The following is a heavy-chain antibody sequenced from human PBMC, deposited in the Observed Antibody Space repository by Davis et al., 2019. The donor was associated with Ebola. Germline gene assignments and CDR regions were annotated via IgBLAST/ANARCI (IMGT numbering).Heavy chain of an antibody. J-gene: IGHJ5*02. Sequence: ASSVKVSCKASVCTFSSYAISWVRQAPGQGLEWMGGIIPIFGTANYAQKFQGRVTITADESTRTAYMELSSLRSEDTAVYYCARARGYSYGLNFGWFDPWGQGTLVTVSS. D-gene: IGHD5-18*01. CDR1: VCTFSSYA. V-gene: IGHV1-69*13. CDR2: IIPIFGTA. CDR3: ARARGYSYGLNFGWFDP.